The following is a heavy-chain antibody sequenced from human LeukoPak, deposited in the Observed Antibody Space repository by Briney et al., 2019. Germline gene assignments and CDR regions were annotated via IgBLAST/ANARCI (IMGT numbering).Heavy chain of an antibody. J-gene: IGHJ4*02. V-gene: IGHV4-39*07. CDR2: IYYSGST. Sequence: SETLSLTCTVSGGSISSSSYYWGWIRQPPGKGLEWIGSIYYSGSTYYNPSLKSRVTISVDTSKNQFSLKLSSVTAADTAVYYCARDPIIAAYDYRGQGTLVTVSS. CDR1: GGSISSSSYY. D-gene: IGHD6-6*01. CDR3: ARDPIIAAYDY.